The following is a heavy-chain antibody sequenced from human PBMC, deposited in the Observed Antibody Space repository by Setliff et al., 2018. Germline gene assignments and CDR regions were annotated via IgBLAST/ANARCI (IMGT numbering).Heavy chain of an antibody. V-gene: IGHV3-33*01. Sequence: QPGGSLRLSCAASGFTLSSAAMHWVRQAPGKGLEWVAVMWYDGNSQYYADSVKGRFTISRDNSRNTVYLQMDSLRVEDTAVYYCGRTAPTDWFFDLWGRGTQVTVSS. CDR1: GFTLSSAA. CDR3: GRTAPTDWFFDL. CDR2: MWYDGNSQ. J-gene: IGHJ2*01.